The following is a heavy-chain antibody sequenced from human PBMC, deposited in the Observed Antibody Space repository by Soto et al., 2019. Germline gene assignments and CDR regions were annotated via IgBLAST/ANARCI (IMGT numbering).Heavy chain of an antibody. CDR3: ARDNVTGEFDY. J-gene: IGHJ4*02. D-gene: IGHD7-27*01. CDR1: GYTFTGYY. V-gene: IGHV1-2*04. CDR2: INPNSGGT. Sequence: ASVKVSCKASGYTFTGYYMHWVRQAPGQGLEWMGWINPNSGGTNYARKFQGWVTMTRDTSISTAYMELSRLRSDDTAVYYCARDNVTGEFDYWGQGTLVTVSS.